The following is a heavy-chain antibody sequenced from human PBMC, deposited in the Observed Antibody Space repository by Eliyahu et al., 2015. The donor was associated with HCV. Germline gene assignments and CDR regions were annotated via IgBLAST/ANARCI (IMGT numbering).Heavy chain of an antibody. CDR1: RFTFGDYA. CDR3: TRDLGQGGPDYYYDGSGYNFDF. D-gene: IGHD3-22*01. Sequence: EVQLVESGGGLVKPGRSLRLSCTASRFTFGDYAMIWFRQAPGKGLEWVSFIRSKAYGGTTEYAASVKGRFTISRDDSKSIAYLQMNSLKTEDTAVYYCTRDLGQGGPDYYYDGSGYNFDFWGRGTLVTVSS. V-gene: IGHV3-49*05. J-gene: IGHJ4*01. CDR2: IRSKAYGGTT.